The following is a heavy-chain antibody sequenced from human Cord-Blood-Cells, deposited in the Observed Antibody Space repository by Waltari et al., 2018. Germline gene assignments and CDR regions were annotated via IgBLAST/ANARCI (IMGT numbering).Heavy chain of an antibody. CDR2: ILPICGTA. V-gene: IGHV1-69*05. CDR1: GGTFSSYA. J-gene: IGHJ5*02. D-gene: IGHD6-19*01. CDR3: ARSVSSGWYWFDP. Sequence: QVQLVQSGAEVKKPGSSVKVSCKASGGTFSSYAISWVRQAPGQGLEWMGGILPICGTANYAQKFQGRVTITSDESTSTAYMELSSLRSEDTAVYYCARSVSSGWYWFDPWGQGTLVTVSS.